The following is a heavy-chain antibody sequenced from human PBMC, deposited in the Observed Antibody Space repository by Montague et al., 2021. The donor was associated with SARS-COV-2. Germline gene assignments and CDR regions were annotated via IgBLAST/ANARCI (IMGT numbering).Heavy chain of an antibody. V-gene: IGHV3-30-3*01. Sequence: SLRLSCAASGFTFSSYAMRWVRQAPGKGLEWVAVISYDGSNKYYADSVKGRFTISRDNSKNTLYLQMNSLRAEDTAVYYCARVLLSGMDVWGQGTTVTVSS. D-gene: IGHD2-15*01. J-gene: IGHJ6*02. CDR3: ARVLLSGMDV. CDR1: GFTFSSYA. CDR2: ISYDGSNK.